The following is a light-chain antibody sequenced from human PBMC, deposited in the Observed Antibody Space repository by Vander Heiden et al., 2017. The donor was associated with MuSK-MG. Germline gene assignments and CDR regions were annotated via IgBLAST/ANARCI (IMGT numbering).Light chain of an antibody. Sequence: SSELTQAPAVSVALGQTVRTTCQGDSLRIYYASWYQQKPGQAPTLVMYGKTNRPSGIPDRFSGSRSGNTASLTITGAQAEDEADYYCTSRDTSGNRVFGGGTKLTVL. CDR1: SLRIYY. CDR2: GKT. CDR3: TSRDTSGNRV. J-gene: IGLJ3*02. V-gene: IGLV3-19*01.